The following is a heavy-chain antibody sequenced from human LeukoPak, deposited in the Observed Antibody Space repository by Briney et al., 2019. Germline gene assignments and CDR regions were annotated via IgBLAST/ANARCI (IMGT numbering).Heavy chain of an antibody. CDR2: IYYSGST. V-gene: IGHV4-59*12. J-gene: IGHJ3*02. CDR1: GGSISSYY. CDR3: ARDWEYYDSSGSHGPNDAFDI. Sequence: SETLSLTCTVSGGSISSYYWSWIRQPPGKGLEWIGYIYYSGSTNYNPSLKSRVTISVDTSKNQFSLKLSSVTAADTAVYYCARDWEYYDSSGSHGPNDAFDIWGQGTMVTVSS. D-gene: IGHD3-22*01.